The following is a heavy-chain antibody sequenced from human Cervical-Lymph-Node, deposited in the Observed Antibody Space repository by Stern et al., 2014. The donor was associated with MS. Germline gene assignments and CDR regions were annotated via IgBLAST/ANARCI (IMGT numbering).Heavy chain of an antibody. CDR2: INSRGGST. D-gene: IGHD3-3*01. J-gene: IGHJ5*01. CDR3: ARDGLGYDSYFDL. CDR1: GYTFTNYH. Sequence: VQLEESGAEVKKPGASVKGSCKASGYTFTNYHVHWVRQAPGQGLEWVGIINSRGGSTTYAQKFQGRVTLTRDMFTSTIYMQLSSLTSEDTAVYYCARDGLGYDSYFDLWGQGTLVTVSS. V-gene: IGHV1-46*01.